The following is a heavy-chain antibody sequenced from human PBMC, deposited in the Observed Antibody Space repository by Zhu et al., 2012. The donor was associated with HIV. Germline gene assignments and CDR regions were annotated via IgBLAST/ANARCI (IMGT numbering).Heavy chain of an antibody. CDR3: SLLRVDERTTTGRDVRRRSVRTTGRFLSFRTSPFGVRVGRPVRTYLFSVLTALTDP. D-gene: IGHD5/OR15-5a*01. J-gene: IGHJ5*02. Sequence: QVQLVQAGGGVKKPGASVTLSCKTADEDVFDAAYMHWVRQAPGQTFEWLGWMKPATGAVNYARKFQGRVSFYRTRELGIAYMDLRNLRFRRTTDRYVSLLRVDERTTTGRDVRRRSVRTTGRFLSFRTSPFGVRVGRPVRTYLFSVLTALTDP. CDR1: DEDVFDAAY. V-gene: IGHV1-2*02. CDR2: MKPATGAV.